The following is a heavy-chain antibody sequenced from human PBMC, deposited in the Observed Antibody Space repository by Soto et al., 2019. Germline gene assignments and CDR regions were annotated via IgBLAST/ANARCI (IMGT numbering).Heavy chain of an antibody. CDR3: ARGDYSSSWRLFYYFDY. J-gene: IGHJ4*02. V-gene: IGHV3-21*01. Sequence: EVQLVESGGGLVKPGGSLRLSCAASGFTFSSYSMNWVRQAPGKGLEWVSSISSSSSYIYYADSVKGRFTISRDNAKNSLYLQINSLRAEDTAVYYCARGDYSSSWRLFYYFDYWGQGTLVTVSS. CDR2: ISSSSSYI. CDR1: GFTFSSYS. D-gene: IGHD6-13*01.